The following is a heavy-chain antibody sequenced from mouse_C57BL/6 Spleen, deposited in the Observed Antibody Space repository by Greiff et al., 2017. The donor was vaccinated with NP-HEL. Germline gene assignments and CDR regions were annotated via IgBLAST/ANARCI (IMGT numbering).Heavy chain of an antibody. CDR2: INPSTGGT. Sequence: EVHLVESGPELVKPGASVKISCKASGYSFTGYYMNWVKQSPEKSLEWIGEINPSTGGTTYNQKFKAKATLTVDKSSSTAYMQLKSLTSEDSAVYYCARGNPFAYWGQGTLVTVSA. J-gene: IGHJ3*01. CDR3: ARGNPFAY. CDR1: GYSFTGYY. V-gene: IGHV1-42*01.